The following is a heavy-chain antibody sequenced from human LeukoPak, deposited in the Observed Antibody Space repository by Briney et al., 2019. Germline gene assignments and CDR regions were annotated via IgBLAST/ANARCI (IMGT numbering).Heavy chain of an antibody. J-gene: IGHJ4*02. CDR1: GLSFRDYA. Sequence: QAGGSLRLSCAASGLSFRDYAMSWVRQAPGKGLEWVSVISHNGDTTRYADSVKGRFTISRDNSKSTLYLQMNSLRADDTAEYYCARAGWEQLAPTHYYFDYWGQGTLVTVSS. V-gene: IGHV3-23*01. D-gene: IGHD6-6*01. CDR3: ARAGWEQLAPTHYYFDY. CDR2: ISHNGDTT.